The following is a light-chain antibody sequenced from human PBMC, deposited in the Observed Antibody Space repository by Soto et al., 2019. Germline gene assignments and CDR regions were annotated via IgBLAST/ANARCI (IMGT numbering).Light chain of an antibody. J-gene: IGKJ3*01. CDR3: QKYYSYPFT. CDR1: QGISSY. Sequence: AIRMTQSPSSLSASTGDRVTITCRASQGISSYLAWYQQKPGKAPKLLIYAASTLQSGVPSRFSGSGSGTDFTLTISSLQSEDFATYYCQKYYSYPFTFGPGTKVDIK. V-gene: IGKV1-8*01. CDR2: AAS.